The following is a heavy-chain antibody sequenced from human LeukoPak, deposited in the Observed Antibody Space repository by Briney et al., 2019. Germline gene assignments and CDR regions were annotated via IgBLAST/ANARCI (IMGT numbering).Heavy chain of an antibody. CDR2: INHSGST. D-gene: IGHD1-26*01. CDR3: AIYIVGATRGEDY. Sequence: PSETLSLTCAAYGGSFSGYYWSWIRQPPGKGLEWIGEINHSGSTNYNPSLKSRVTISVDTSKNQFSLKLSSVTAADTAVYYCAIYIVGATRGEDYWGQGTLVTVSS. J-gene: IGHJ4*02. V-gene: IGHV4-34*01. CDR1: GGSFSGYY.